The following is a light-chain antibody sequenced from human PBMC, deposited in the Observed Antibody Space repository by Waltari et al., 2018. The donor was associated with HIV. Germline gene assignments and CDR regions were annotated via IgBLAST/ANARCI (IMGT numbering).Light chain of an antibody. CDR3: QQYFDTPT. Sequence: IVMTQSPDSLAVSLGERATLNCRSSQSVFDDSKNKNYLAWYQQKPGQPPKLLLYWASTREDGVPDRFSGSGSGTDFTLTISSLQAEDVAVYYCQQYFDTPTFGQGTKVEIK. CDR2: WAS. J-gene: IGKJ1*01. CDR1: QSVFDDSKNKNY. V-gene: IGKV4-1*01.